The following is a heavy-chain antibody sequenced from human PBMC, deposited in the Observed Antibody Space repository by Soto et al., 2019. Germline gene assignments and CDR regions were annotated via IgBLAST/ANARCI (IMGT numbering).Heavy chain of an antibody. D-gene: IGHD6-6*01. V-gene: IGHV4-34*01. CDR2: INHSGST. Sequence: SETLSLTCAVYGGSFSGYYWSWIRQPPGKGLEWIGEINHSGSTNYNPSLKSRVTISVDTSKDQFYLTLSSVTAADTAVYYCATWIGISSIAARRTPFVAFDIWGQGTMVTVSS. J-gene: IGHJ3*02. CDR3: ATWIGISSIAARRTPFVAFDI. CDR1: GGSFSGYY.